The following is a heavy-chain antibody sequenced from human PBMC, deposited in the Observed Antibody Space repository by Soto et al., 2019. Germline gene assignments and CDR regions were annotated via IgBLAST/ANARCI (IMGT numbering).Heavy chain of an antibody. CDR2: ISGSGGST. CDR1: GFTFSSYA. Sequence: GGSLRLSCAASGFTFSSYAMSWVRQAPGKGLEWFSAISGSGGSTYYADSVKGRFTISRDNSKNTLYLQMNSLRAEDTAVYYCAKDLRSSGSYSNVFDYWGQGTLVTVSS. D-gene: IGHD1-26*01. V-gene: IGHV3-23*01. CDR3: AKDLRSSGSYSNVFDY. J-gene: IGHJ4*02.